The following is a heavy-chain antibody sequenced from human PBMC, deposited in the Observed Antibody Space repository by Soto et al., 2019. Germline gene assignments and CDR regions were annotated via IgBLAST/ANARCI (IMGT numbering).Heavy chain of an antibody. CDR2: ISYDGSNK. J-gene: IGHJ4*02. V-gene: IGHV3-30-3*01. CDR3: GRATHTVTTNTVDY. CDR1: GFTFSSYA. Sequence: GGSLRLSCAASGFTFSSYAMHWVRQAPGKGLEWVAVISYDGSNKYYADSVKGRFTISRDNSKNTLYLQMNSLRAEDTAVYYCGRATHTVTTNTVDYWGQGTLVTVS. D-gene: IGHD4-17*01.